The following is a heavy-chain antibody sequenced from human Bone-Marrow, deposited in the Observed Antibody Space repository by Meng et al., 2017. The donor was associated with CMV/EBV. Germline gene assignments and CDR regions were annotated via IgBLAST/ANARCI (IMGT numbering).Heavy chain of an antibody. CDR2: INPNSGGT. V-gene: IGHV1-2*02. D-gene: IGHD1-26*01. Sequence: ASVKVSCKASGYTFTGYYMHWVRQAPGQGLEWMGWINPNSGGTNYAQKFQGRVTMTRDTSISTAYMGLSRLRSDDTAVYYCARVPAWSGGYDDLDYWGQGTLVTVSS. J-gene: IGHJ4*02. CDR1: GYTFTGYY. CDR3: ARVPAWSGGYDDLDY.